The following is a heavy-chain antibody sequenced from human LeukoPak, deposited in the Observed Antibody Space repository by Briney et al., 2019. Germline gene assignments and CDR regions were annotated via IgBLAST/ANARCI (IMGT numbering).Heavy chain of an antibody. Sequence: PGGSLRLSCAASGFTFSSHSMNWVRQAPGKGLEWVSSISSSSSYIYYADSVKGRFTISRDNAKNSLYLQMNSLRAEDTAVYYCARGAPHFIVVVIAPFDYWGQGTLVTVSS. CDR2: ISSSSSYI. V-gene: IGHV3-21*01. CDR3: ARGAPHFIVVVIAPFDY. CDR1: GFTFSSHS. D-gene: IGHD2-21*01. J-gene: IGHJ4*02.